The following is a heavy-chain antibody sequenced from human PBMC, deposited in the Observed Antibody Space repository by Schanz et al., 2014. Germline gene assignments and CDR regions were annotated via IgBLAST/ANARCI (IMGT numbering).Heavy chain of an antibody. CDR2: INTGVNT. V-gene: IGHV3-23*04. J-gene: IGHJ4*02. CDR3: VSSGSYSSYAF. CDR1: GFTFGDYA. Sequence: EVQLVQSGGGLVQPGGSLRLSCAASGFTFGDYAMTWVRQAPGKGLEWVSAINTGVNTYYADSVRGRFTMSRDNSKNTLYLQMNSLRAEDTAVYHCVSSGSYSSYAFWGQGTLVTVSS. D-gene: IGHD3-10*01.